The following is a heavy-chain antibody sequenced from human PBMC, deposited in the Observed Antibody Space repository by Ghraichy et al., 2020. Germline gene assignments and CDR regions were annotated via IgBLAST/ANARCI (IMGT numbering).Heavy chain of an antibody. CDR1: GFTFSNYA. Sequence: GASLNISCAASGFTFSNYAMNWVRQAPGKGLEWVAAISGSGDVIYHADSVKGRFTMSRDNSKNTLYLQMNTLTAEDTAIYYCVKGGAGVPAWGQGTLVTVSS. CDR3: VKGGAGVPA. V-gene: IGHV3-23*01. J-gene: IGHJ5*02. CDR2: ISGSGDVI. D-gene: IGHD2-8*01.